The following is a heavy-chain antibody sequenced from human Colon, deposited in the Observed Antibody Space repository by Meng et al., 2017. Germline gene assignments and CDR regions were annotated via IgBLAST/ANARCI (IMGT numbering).Heavy chain of an antibody. J-gene: IGHJ4*02. CDR3: AASSGWYRIDS. D-gene: IGHD6-19*01. Sequence: VQLPESGPGLVKPSVPLSLTCGVSGVSVTSGQFWTWVRQPPGKGLEWIGEFHYTGPINYKPSLMSRVTISVDASRNQFSLRLTSVTAADTAVYYCAASSGWYRIDSWGQGTLVTVSS. CDR1: GVSVTSGQF. CDR2: FHYTGPI. V-gene: IGHV4-4*02.